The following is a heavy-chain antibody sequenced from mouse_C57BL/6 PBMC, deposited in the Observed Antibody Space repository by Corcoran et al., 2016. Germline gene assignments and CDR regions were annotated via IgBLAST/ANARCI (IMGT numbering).Heavy chain of an antibody. D-gene: IGHD1-1*01. V-gene: IGHV9-3*01. CDR1: WYTFTNYG. Sequence: QIQLVQSGPELKKPGETVKISCKASWYTFTNYGMSWVKQAPGKGLKWMGWINTYFGVPTYADDFKGRFAFSLETSASTAYLQINNLKNEDTATYVCARSGYYGRTRALDYWGQGTSVTVSS. CDR3: ARSGYYGRTRALDY. CDR2: INTYFGVP. J-gene: IGHJ4*01.